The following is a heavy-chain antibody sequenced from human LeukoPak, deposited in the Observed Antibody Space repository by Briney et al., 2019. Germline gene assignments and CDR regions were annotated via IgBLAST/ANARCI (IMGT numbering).Heavy chain of an antibody. Sequence: PSETLSLTCTVSGGSISSSTYYWGWIRQPPGKGLEWIAYIYDSGSTSYNPSLRSRVTTSVDTSKNQFSLKLSSVTAADTAIYYCARHEGKVAASNCFDPWGQGTLVTVSS. D-gene: IGHD2-15*01. V-gene: IGHV4-61*05. CDR1: GGSISSSTYY. CDR3: ARHEGKVAASNCFDP. J-gene: IGHJ5*02. CDR2: IYDSGST.